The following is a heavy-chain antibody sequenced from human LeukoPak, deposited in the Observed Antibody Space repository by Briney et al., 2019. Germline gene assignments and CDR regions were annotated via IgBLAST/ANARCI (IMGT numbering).Heavy chain of an antibody. J-gene: IGHJ4*02. V-gene: IGHV3-23*01. CDR1: GFTFSSYG. CDR3: AKDWIWFGELLTYFDY. CDR2: ISGSGGST. D-gene: IGHD3-10*01. Sequence: GGTLRLSCAASGFTFSSYGMSWVRQAPGKGLEWVSTISGSGGSTYYADSVKGRFTISRDNSKNTLYLQMNGLRAEDTAVYYCAKDWIWFGELLTYFDYWGQGTLVTVSS.